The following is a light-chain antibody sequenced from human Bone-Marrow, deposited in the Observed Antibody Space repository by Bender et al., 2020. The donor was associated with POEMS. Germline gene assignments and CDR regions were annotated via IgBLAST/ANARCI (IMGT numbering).Light chain of an antibody. J-gene: IGLJ2*01. CDR1: ALPNQY. V-gene: IGLV3-25*03. Sequence: SYELTQPPSVSVSPGQTARIPCSADALPNQYAYWYQQKSGQAPVLVIYKDTERPSGIPERFSGSSSGTTVTLTISGVQAEDEADYYCQSADSSGPYPSDVVFGGGTKLTVL. CDR3: QSADSSGPYPSDVV. CDR2: KDT.